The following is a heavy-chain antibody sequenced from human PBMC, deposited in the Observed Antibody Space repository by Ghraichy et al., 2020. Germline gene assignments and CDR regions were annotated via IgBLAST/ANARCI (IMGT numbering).Heavy chain of an antibody. Sequence: GESLNISCKGSGYSFSNYWIGWVRQMPGKGLEWMGIIYPGDSESRYSPSFQGQVTISADKSISTAYLQWSSLKASDTAMYYCARGYWYFDLWGRGTLVTVSS. CDR2: IYPGDSES. CDR1: GYSFSNYW. J-gene: IGHJ2*01. CDR3: ARGYWYFDL. V-gene: IGHV5-51*01.